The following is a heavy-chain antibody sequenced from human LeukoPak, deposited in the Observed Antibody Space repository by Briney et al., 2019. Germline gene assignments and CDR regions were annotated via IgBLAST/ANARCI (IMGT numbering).Heavy chain of an antibody. CDR1: GYTLTELS. D-gene: IGHD4-11*01. J-gene: IGHJ4*02. CDR2: FDPEDGKT. CDR3: ARGSKYSNYYFDY. Sequence: ASVKVSCKVSGYTLTELSMFWVRQAPGKGLEWMGSFDPEDGKTVYAQKFQGRVTMTEDTSTDTAYMELSSLRSEDTAVYYCARGSKYSNYYFDYWGQGTLVTVSS. V-gene: IGHV1-24*01.